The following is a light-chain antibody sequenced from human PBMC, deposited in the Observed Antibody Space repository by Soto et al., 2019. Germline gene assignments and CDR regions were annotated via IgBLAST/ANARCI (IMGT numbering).Light chain of an antibody. CDR2: AAS. Sequence: DIQMTQSPASLSASIGDRVTITCRASQGISNYLAWYQQKPGKVPKLLIYAASTLQSGVPSRFSGSGSGTDFTLTISSLQPEDVATYYCQKYLSALWTFGQGTKVEIK. V-gene: IGKV1-27*01. CDR3: QKYLSALWT. J-gene: IGKJ1*01. CDR1: QGISNY.